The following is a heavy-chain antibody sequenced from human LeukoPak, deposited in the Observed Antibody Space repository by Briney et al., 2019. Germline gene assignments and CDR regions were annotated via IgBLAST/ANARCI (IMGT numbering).Heavy chain of an antibody. J-gene: IGHJ4*02. D-gene: IGHD5-18*01. CDR2: IYTSGST. CDR3: ARDFDSYGFYYFDY. Sequence: ASETLSLTCTVSGGSISSYYWSWIRQPAGKGLEWIGRIYTSGSTNYNPSLKSRVTMSVDTSKNQFSLKLSSVTAADTAVYYCARDFDSYGFYYFDYWGQGTLVTVSS. CDR1: GGSISSYY. V-gene: IGHV4-4*07.